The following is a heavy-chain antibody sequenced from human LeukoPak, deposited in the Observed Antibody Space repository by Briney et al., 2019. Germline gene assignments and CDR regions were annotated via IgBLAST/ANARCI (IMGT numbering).Heavy chain of an antibody. CDR3: VKDSGGWFGESSFDY. V-gene: IGHV3-30*18. CDR1: GFSFSSYD. J-gene: IGHJ4*02. CDR2: ISYDGSNK. D-gene: IGHD3-10*01. Sequence: PGRSLRLSCAASGFSFSSYDMHWVRQAPGKGLEWVAVISYDGSNKYYADSVKGRFTISRDNSKNTLYLQVNSLRAEDTAVYYCVKDSGGWFGESSFDYWGQGTLVTVSS.